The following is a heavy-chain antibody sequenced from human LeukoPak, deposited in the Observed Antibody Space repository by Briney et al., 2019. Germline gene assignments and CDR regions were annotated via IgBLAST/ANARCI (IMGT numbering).Heavy chain of an antibody. CDR2: ITGTTGYT. J-gene: IGHJ4*02. Sequence: PGGSLRLSCAASGFTFSSYAMVWVRQAPGKRLEWVSAITGTTGYTYYADSVRGRFTISRDNSKNTLYLQMNSLRAEDTAVYYCAKAHRLDSGGYEGVDGDYFDYWGQGTLVTVSS. CDR1: GFTFSSYA. V-gene: IGHV3-23*01. CDR3: AKAHRLDSGGYEGVDGDYFDY. D-gene: IGHD3-22*01.